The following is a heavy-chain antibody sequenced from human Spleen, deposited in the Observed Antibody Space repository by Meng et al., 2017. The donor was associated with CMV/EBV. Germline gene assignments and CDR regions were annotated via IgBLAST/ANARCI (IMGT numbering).Heavy chain of an antibody. CDR2: ISSSGSTI. CDR3: ARGAVPAAMGYNWFDP. V-gene: IGHV3-48*03. CDR1: GFTFSSYE. D-gene: IGHD2-2*01. Sequence: GGSLRLSCAASGFTFSSYEMNWVRQAPGKGLEWVSYISSSGSTIYYADSVKGRFTISRDNAKNSLYLQMNSLRAEDTAVYYCARGAVPAAMGYNWFDPWGQGTLVTVSS. J-gene: IGHJ5*02.